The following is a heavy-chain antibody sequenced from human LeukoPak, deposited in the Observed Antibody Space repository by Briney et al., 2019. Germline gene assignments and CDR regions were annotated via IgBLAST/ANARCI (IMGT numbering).Heavy chain of an antibody. D-gene: IGHD1-14*01. CDR3: SRDPRNLDY. J-gene: IGHJ4*02. V-gene: IGHV3-11*01. Sequence: GGSLRLSCAVSAFTFSDNYMTWIRQAPGKGLESVSYISPSGTDISYADSVKGRFTISRGNAKNSLYLQVNSLRAEDTAVYYCSRDPRNLDYWGQGTLVTVSS. CDR2: ISPSGTDI. CDR1: AFTFSDNY.